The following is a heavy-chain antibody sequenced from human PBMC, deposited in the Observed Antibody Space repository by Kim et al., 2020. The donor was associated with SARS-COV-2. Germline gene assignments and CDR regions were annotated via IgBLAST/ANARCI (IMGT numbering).Heavy chain of an antibody. CDR1: GGSINNCY. V-gene: IGHV4-59*01. D-gene: IGHD2-2*02. CDR3: AREYTPIDPQGNWYDP. Sequence: SETLSLTCTVSGGSINNCYWSWIRQPPGKGLEWIGYIYYTGRTNYNPSRKSRLTSSVDTSKNQFSLRLSSVTAADTAMYYCAREYTPIDPQGNWYDPWGQGTLVTVSS. J-gene: IGHJ5*02. CDR2: IYYTGRT.